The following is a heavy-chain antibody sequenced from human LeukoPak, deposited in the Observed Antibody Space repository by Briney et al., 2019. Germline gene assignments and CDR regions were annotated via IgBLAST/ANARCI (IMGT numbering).Heavy chain of an antibody. J-gene: IGHJ4*02. CDR1: GFTFSSYA. V-gene: IGHV3-7*01. CDR3: AREGGIFYDSSGYYPYYFDY. CDR2: IKQDGSEK. D-gene: IGHD3-22*01. Sequence: GGSLRLSCAASGFTFSSYAMSWVRQAPGKGLEWVANIKQDGSEKYYVDSVKGRFTISRDNAKNSLYLQMNSLRAEDTAVYYCAREGGIFYDSSGYYPYYFDYWGQGTLVTVSS.